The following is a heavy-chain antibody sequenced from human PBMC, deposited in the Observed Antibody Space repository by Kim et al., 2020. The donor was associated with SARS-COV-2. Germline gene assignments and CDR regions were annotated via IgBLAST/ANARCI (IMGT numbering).Heavy chain of an antibody. CDR1: GGSISSSSYY. CDR3: ARSFGVYYGSGSPFDY. V-gene: IGHV4-39*07. CDR2: IYYSGST. D-gene: IGHD3-10*01. J-gene: IGHJ4*02. Sequence: SETLSLTCTVSGGSISSSSYYWGWIRQPPGKGLEWIGSIYYSGSTSYNPSLKSRVTISVDTSKNQFSLKLSSVTAADTAVYYCARSFGVYYGSGSPFDYWGQGTLVTVSS.